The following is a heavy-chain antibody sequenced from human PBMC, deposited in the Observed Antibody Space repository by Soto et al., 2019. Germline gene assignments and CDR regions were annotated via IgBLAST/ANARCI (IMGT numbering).Heavy chain of an antibody. D-gene: IGHD2-2*01. CDR2: TSSSGRTI. CDR3: AAAHCSSSSCLNWFDP. CDR1: GFSFSNYS. Sequence: GGSLRLSCAASGFSFSNYSMNWVRQAPGKGLEWVSYTSSSGRTIYYADSVKGRFTISRDNAKNSLYLQMSSLRVEDTAVYYCAAAHCSSSSCLNWFDPWGQGTLVTVSS. V-gene: IGHV3-48*04. J-gene: IGHJ5*02.